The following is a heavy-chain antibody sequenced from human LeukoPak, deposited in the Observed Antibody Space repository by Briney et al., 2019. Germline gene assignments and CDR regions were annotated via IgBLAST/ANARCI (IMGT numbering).Heavy chain of an antibody. CDR2: IKQDGSEK. J-gene: IGHJ4*02. CDR1: GFTFSSYW. CDR3: ARDGTYTDYDPDFDI. D-gene: IGHD5-12*01. V-gene: IGHV3-7*04. Sequence: GGSLRLSCAASGFTFSSYWMTWVRQAPGKGLEWVANIKQDGSEKYYVDSVKGRFTISRDNAKNSLYLQMNSLRAEDTAVFYCARDGTYTDYDPDFDIWGQGTLVTVSS.